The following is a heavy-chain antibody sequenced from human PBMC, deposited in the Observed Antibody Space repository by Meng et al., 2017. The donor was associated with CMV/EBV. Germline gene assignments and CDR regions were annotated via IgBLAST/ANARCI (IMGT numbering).Heavy chain of an antibody. CDR3: ARGRLTGTTLYYGMDV. J-gene: IGHJ6*02. Sequence: ASVKVSCKASGYTFTTFGISWVRQAPGQGLEWMGWISGYNANTKYAQKFQGRVTMTTGTSTSTAYMELRSLRSDDTAVYYCARGRLTGTTLYYGMDVWGQGTTVTVSS. CDR2: ISGYNANT. V-gene: IGHV1-18*01. D-gene: IGHD1/OR15-1a*01. CDR1: GYTFTTFG.